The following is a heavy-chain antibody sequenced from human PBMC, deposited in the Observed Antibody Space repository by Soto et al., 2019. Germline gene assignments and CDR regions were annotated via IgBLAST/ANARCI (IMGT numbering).Heavy chain of an antibody. CDR1: GYTFTSYG. J-gene: IGHJ5*02. CDR2: ISAYNGNT. CDR3: ARTRPNIVVVTAIRDNWFDP. Sequence: ASVKVSCKASGYTFTSYGISWVRQAPGQGLEWMGWISAYNGNTNYAQKLQGRVTMTRDTSTSTVYMELSSLRSEDTAVYYCARTRPNIVVVTAIRDNWFDPWGQGTLVTVSS. D-gene: IGHD2-21*02. V-gene: IGHV1-18*01.